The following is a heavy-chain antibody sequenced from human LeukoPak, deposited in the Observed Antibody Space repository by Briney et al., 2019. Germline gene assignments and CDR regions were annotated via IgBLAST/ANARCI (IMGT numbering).Heavy chain of an antibody. CDR2: TWNDGSKK. J-gene: IGHJ6*03. V-gene: IGHV3-33*01. Sequence: GSLRPSFAKSGFPFRDHGIDLVRQAPGQGLELVAVTWNDGSKKFYVDSVKGRFTISKDNSQRTLYLQMNDLRVEDTAVYYCARPGDAYYYYYMDVWGKGTTVIVSS. D-gene: IGHD1-1*01. CDR3: ARPGDAYYYYYMDV. CDR1: GFPFRDHG.